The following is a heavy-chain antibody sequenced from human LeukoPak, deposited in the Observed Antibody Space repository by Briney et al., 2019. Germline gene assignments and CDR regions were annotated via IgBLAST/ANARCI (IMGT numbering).Heavy chain of an antibody. Sequence: PGGSLRLSCAASGFTFSSYEMNWVRQAPGKGLEWVSYISSSSSTIYYADSVKGRFTISRDNVKNSLYLQMNSLRAEDTAVYYCAIHSSGWLGFFDYWGQGTLVTVSS. CDR1: GFTFSSYE. CDR3: AIHSSGWLGFFDY. D-gene: IGHD6-19*01. J-gene: IGHJ4*02. CDR2: ISSSSSTI. V-gene: IGHV3-48*03.